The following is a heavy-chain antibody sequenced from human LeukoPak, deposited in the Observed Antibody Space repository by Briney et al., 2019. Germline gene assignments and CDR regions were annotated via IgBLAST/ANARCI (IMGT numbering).Heavy chain of an antibody. V-gene: IGHV3-7*01. CDR3: TRDTGCPGGTCYSFYDY. CDR1: GFTFSNYW. Sequence: GGSLRLSCAASGFTFSNYWMTGVRQAPGKGLDWEAKRKQDGTEKYYVDSVKGRFTISRDNAENSLYLQMNSLRAEDTAVYYCTRDTGCPGGTCYSFYDYWGQGTLVTVSS. D-gene: IGHD2-15*01. CDR2: RKQDGTEK. J-gene: IGHJ4*02.